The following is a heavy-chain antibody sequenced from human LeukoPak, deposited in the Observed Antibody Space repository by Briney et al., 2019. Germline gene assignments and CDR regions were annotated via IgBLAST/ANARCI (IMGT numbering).Heavy chain of an antibody. Sequence: GGSLRLSCAASGFTFSIYEMNWVRQAPGKGLEWVSYISSIGTTIYYADSVKGRFTISRDNFKKTLYLQMNSLRAEATAVYYCAKDPRVSSGWYGGFDYWGQGTLVTVSS. CDR3: AKDPRVSSGWYGGFDY. V-gene: IGHV3-48*03. CDR2: ISSIGTTI. D-gene: IGHD6-19*01. J-gene: IGHJ4*02. CDR1: GFTFSIYE.